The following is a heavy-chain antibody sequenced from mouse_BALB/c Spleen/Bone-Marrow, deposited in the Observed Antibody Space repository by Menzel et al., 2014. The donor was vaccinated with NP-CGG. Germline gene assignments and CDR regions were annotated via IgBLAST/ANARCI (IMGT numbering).Heavy chain of an antibody. D-gene: IGHD1-1*01. CDR1: GFNIKDTY. CDR2: IDPANGNT. V-gene: IGHV14-3*02. Sequence: EVQLQQSGAELVKPGASVKLSCTASGFNIKDTYMHWVKQRPEQGLEWIGRIDPANGNTKYDPKFQGKATITADTSSNTAYLQLSSLTSEDSAVYYCASYYCGYDFDSWGQGTTLTVSS. CDR3: ASYYCGYDFDS. J-gene: IGHJ2*01.